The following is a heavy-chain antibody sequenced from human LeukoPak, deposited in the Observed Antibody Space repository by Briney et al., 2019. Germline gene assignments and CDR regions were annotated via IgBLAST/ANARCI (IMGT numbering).Heavy chain of an antibody. J-gene: IGHJ4*02. CDR2: ISTGSSTI. Sequence: GGSLRLSCAASGFALSSYSMNWVRQAPGEGRGWVSCISTGSSTIYYADSVKGRFTISRDNAKNSLSLQMNSLRAEDTAVYYCARDMFDSSGYYFDYWGQGTLVTVSS. V-gene: IGHV3-48*01. CDR1: GFALSSYS. D-gene: IGHD3-22*01. CDR3: ARDMFDSSGYYFDY.